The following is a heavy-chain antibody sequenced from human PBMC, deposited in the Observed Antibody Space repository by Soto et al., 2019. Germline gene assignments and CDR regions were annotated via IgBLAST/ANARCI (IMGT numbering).Heavy chain of an antibody. V-gene: IGHV1-18*01. J-gene: IGHJ5*02. D-gene: IGHD6-6*01. CDR1: GYTFTHDG. CDR2: INAYDGNT. Sequence: QVQLVQSGAEVKKPGASVKVSCKASGYTFTHDGISWVRQAPGQGLEWMGWINAYDGNTNYAQKLQGRVTMTTDTSTTTAYMELRSLRSDDTAVYCCARPVSYNWFDPWGQGTLVTVSS. CDR3: ARPVSYNWFDP.